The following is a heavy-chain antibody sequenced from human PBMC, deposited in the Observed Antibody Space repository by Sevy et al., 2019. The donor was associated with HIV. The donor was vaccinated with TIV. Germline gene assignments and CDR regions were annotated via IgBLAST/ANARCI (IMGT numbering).Heavy chain of an antibody. CDR2: ISSSSSYI. D-gene: IGHD2-8*01. J-gene: IGHJ4*02. CDR1: GFTFSSYS. CDR3: ARDMVDGQYFDY. Sequence: GGSLRLSCAASGFTFSSYSVNWVRQAPGKGLEWVSSISSSSSYIYYANSVKGRFTISRDNAKNSRYLQMNSLRAEDTAVYYCARDMVDGQYFDYWGQGTLVTVSS. V-gene: IGHV3-21*01.